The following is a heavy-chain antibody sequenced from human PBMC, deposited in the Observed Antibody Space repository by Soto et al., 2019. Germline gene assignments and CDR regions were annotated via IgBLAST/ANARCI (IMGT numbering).Heavy chain of an antibody. CDR1: GFTFSSYG. CDR3: AKETRTYYYGSGSYSTGPYYYYGMDV. V-gene: IGHV3-30*18. D-gene: IGHD3-10*01. Sequence: LRLSCAASGFTFSSYGIHWVRQAPGKGLEWVAVISYDGSNKYYADSVKGRFTISRDNSKNTLYLQMNSLRAEDTAVYYCAKETRTYYYGSGSYSTGPYYYYGMDVWGQGTTVTVSS. CDR2: ISYDGSNK. J-gene: IGHJ6*02.